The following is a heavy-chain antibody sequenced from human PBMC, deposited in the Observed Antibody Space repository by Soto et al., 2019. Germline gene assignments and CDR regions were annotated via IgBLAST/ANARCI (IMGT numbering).Heavy chain of an antibody. J-gene: IGHJ3*02. D-gene: IGHD5-18*01. Sequence: QVQLVQSGAEVKKPGASVKVSCKASGYTFTGYYMHWVRQAPGQGLEWMGWINPNSGGTNYAQKFQGWFTMTRDTSISTAYMEMSRLRSDDTAVYYCARERALLAGQGDTAMVCDAFDIWGQGTMVTVSS. CDR2: INPNSGGT. V-gene: IGHV1-2*04. CDR1: GYTFTGYY. CDR3: ARERALLAGQGDTAMVCDAFDI.